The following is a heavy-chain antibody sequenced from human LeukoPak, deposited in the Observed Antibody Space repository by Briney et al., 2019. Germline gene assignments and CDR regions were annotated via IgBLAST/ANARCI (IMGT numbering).Heavy chain of an antibody. D-gene: IGHD5-18*01. V-gene: IGHV1-18*01. J-gene: IGHJ6*02. CDR2: ISAYNGNT. CDR1: GYTFTSYG. Sequence: VASVTVSCKASGYTFTSYGISWVRQAPGQGLEWMGWISAYNGNTNYAQKLQGRVTMTTDTSTSTAYMELRSLRSGDTAVYYCARGNVDTAIYYYYGMDVWGQGTTVTVSS. CDR3: ARGNVDTAIYYYYGMDV.